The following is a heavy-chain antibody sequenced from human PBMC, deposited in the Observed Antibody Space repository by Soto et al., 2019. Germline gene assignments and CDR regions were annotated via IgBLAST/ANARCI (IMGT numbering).Heavy chain of an antibody. Sequence: QVQLQESGPGLVKPSQTLSLTCTVSGGSISNGGYYWSWIRQHPGKGLEWIGYIYYSGSTYYNPSLKSRVTISVDTSKNQFSLKLSSVTAADTAVYYCARDATPHSSGYHEGAFDIWGQGTMVTVSS. CDR3: ARDATPHSSGYHEGAFDI. CDR2: IYYSGST. CDR1: GGSISNGGYY. J-gene: IGHJ3*02. D-gene: IGHD3-22*01. V-gene: IGHV4-31*03.